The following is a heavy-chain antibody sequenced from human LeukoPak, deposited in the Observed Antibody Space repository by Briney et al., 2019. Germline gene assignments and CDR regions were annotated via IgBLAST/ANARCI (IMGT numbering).Heavy chain of an antibody. V-gene: IGHV3-74*01. J-gene: IGHJ4*01. D-gene: IGHD2-21*01. CDR3: ARGGGYQLLI. Sequence: PGGSLRLSCAASGFTFSTYWMHWVRHTPGKGLVWVSRINPDGSITNYADSVKGRFTISRDNAKNTLYLQMSSLKAEDTAVYYCARGGGYQLLIWGQGTLVTVSS. CDR2: INPDGSIT. CDR1: GFTFSTYW.